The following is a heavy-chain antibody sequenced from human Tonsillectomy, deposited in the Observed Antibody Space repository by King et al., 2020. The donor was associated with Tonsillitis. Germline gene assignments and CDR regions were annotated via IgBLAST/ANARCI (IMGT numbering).Heavy chain of an antibody. CDR2: IWYDGRKK. J-gene: IGHJ1*01. D-gene: IGHD3-16*01. V-gene: IGHV3-33*08. CDR3: ARDEGGD. CDR1: GVTFSSYG. Sequence: VQLVESGGGVVQPGRSLRLSCAASGVTFSSYGMHWVRQAPGKGLEGVAVIWYDGRKKYYAYAVKGRFTISRDNSKNTLYLQMNSLRAEDTAVYYCARDEGGDWGQGTLVTVSS.